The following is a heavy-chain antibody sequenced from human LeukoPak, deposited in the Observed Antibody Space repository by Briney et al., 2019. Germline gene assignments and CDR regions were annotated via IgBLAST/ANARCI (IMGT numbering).Heavy chain of an antibody. D-gene: IGHD2-2*01. CDR3: AILPPIVVVPAAQGENWFDP. V-gene: IGHV1-69*13. CDR1: GGTFSSYA. Sequence: ASVKVSFTASGGTFSSYAISWVRQAPGQGLEWMGGIIPIFGTANYAQKFQGRVTITADESTSTAYMELSSLRSEDTAVYYCAILPPIVVVPAAQGENWFDPWGQGTLVTVSS. J-gene: IGHJ5*02. CDR2: IIPIFGTA.